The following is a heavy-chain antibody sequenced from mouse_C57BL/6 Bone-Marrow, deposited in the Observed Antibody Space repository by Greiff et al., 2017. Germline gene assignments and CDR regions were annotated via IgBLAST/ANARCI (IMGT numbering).Heavy chain of an antibody. V-gene: IGHV1-55*01. CDR2: IYPGSGST. CDR1: GYTFTSYW. Sequence: QVQLQQPGAELVKPGASVKMSCKASGYTFTSYWITWVKQRPGQGLEWIGDIYPGSGSTNYNEKFKSKATLTVDKSSSTADMQVSSLTSEDSAVYYCAKYVYAYFDYWGQGTTLTVAS. J-gene: IGHJ2*01. CDR3: AKYVYAYFDY. D-gene: IGHD2-10*02.